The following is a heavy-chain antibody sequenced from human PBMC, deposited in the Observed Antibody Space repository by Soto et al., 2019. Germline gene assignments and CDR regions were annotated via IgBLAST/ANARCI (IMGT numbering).Heavy chain of an antibody. D-gene: IGHD3-22*01. CDR2: ISAYNDNT. CDR3: ARTKIKWVEAYYYDSSGAYYFDY. V-gene: IGHV1-18*01. CDR1: GYTFTSYG. Sequence: ASVKVSCKASGYTFTSYGFTWVRQAPGQGLEWMGWISAYNDNTNYAQKLQGRVTMTTDTSTSTAYMEPRSLRSDDTAVYYCARTKIKWVEAYYYDSSGAYYFDYWGQGTLVTVSS. J-gene: IGHJ4*02.